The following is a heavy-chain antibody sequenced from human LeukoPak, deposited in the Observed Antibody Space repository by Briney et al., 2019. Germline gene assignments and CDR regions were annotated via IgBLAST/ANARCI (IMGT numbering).Heavy chain of an antibody. J-gene: IGHJ4*02. CDR1: GFTFSGCG. V-gene: IGHV3-30*02. D-gene: IGHD5-18*01. Sequence: GGSLRLSCAASGFTFSGCGMHWVRQAPGKGLEWVAFIWYDGRDKYYADSVKGRFSISRDNSKNTLYLQMNSLRAEDTAIYYCAKDPYSYGSYFDYWGQGTLVTVSS. CDR2: IWYDGRDK. CDR3: AKDPYSYGSYFDY.